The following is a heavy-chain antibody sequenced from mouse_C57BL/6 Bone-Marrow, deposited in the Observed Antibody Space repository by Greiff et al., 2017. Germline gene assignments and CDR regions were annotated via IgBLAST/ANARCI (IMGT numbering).Heavy chain of an antibody. CDR1: GYTFTSYW. CDR2: IHTNSGST. Sequence: QVQLQQPGAELVKPGASVKLSCKASGYTFTSYWMHWVKQRPGQGLKWIGMIHTNSGSTNYNEKFKSKATLTVDKSSSTAYMQLSSLTSEDSAVYYCARDGRLRRAWFAYWGQGTLVTVSA. CDR3: ARDGRLRRAWFAY. D-gene: IGHD2-4*01. V-gene: IGHV1-64*01. J-gene: IGHJ3*01.